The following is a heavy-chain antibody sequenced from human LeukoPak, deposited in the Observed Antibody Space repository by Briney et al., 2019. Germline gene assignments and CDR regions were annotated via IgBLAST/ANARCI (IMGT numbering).Heavy chain of an antibody. CDR2: ISGSGGST. J-gene: IGHJ4*02. CDR3: AKDTQRFYYDSSGSWDY. Sequence: GGSLRLSCAASGFTFSSYAMSWVRQAPGKGLEWVSAISGSGGSTYYADSVKGRFTISRDNSKNALYLQMNSLRAEDTAVYYCAKDTQRFYYDSSGSWDYWGQGTLVTVSS. V-gene: IGHV3-23*01. D-gene: IGHD3-22*01. CDR1: GFTFSSYA.